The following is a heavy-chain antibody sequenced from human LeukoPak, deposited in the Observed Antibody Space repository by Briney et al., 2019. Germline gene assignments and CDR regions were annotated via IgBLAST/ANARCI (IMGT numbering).Heavy chain of an antibody. J-gene: IGHJ4*02. CDR3: ARSVGYDSSGYYSPDY. D-gene: IGHD3-22*01. CDR1: GVIFSNYW. V-gene: IGHV3-74*01. Sequence: PGGSLRLSCAASGVIFSNYWMHWVRQTPGKGLVWVSRINRDGSSTSYADSVKGRFTISRDNAKNSLYLQMNSLRAEDTAVYYCARSVGYDSSGYYSPDYWGQGTLVTVSS. CDR2: INRDGSST.